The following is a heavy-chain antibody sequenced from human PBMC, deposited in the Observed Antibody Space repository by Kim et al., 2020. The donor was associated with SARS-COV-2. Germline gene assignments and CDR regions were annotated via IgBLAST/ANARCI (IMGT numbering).Heavy chain of an antibody. V-gene: IGHV3-15*01. CDR2: IKSKTDGGTK. Sequence: GGSLRLSCAASGFTFSNAWMSWVRQAPGKGLEWVGRIKSKTDGGTKDYAAPVKGRFTISSDDSKNKLYLQMNSLETEDTAVYYCTTTILWFGAVRAFDIWGQGTMVTVAS. D-gene: IGHD3-10*01. CDR3: TTTILWFGAVRAFDI. J-gene: IGHJ3*02. CDR1: GFTFSNAW.